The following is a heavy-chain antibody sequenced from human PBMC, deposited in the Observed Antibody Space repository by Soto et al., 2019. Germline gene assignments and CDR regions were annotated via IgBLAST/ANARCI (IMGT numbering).Heavy chain of an antibody. V-gene: IGHV2-5*02. J-gene: IGHJ4*02. D-gene: IGHD6-25*01. Sequence: QITLKESGPTLVKPTQTLTLTCTFSGFSLSTSGVGVGWIRQPPGKALEWLALIYWDDDKRYSPSLKSRLTIXXXTXENQVVLTMTNMDPMDTATYYCAHRRRAAGGYFFDYWGQGTLVTVSS. CDR2: IYWDDDK. CDR1: GFSLSTSGVG. CDR3: AHRRRAAGGYFFDY.